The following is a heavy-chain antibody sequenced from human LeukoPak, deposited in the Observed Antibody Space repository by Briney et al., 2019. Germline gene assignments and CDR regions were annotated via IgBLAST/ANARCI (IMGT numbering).Heavy chain of an antibody. Sequence: SETLSLTCTVSGYSIRSGYYWGWIRQPPGKGLEWIGSIYHSGGTYYDPSLKSRVTISVDTSKNQFSLKLSSVTAADTAVYYCARDRIYGSGSDHFDYWGQGTLVTVSS. CDR2: IYHSGGT. V-gene: IGHV4-38-2*02. CDR1: GYSIRSGYY. J-gene: IGHJ4*02. CDR3: ARDRIYGSGSDHFDY. D-gene: IGHD3-10*01.